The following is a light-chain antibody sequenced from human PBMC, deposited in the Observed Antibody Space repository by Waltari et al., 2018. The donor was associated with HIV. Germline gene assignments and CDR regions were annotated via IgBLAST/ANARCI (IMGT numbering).Light chain of an antibody. CDR2: AAS. CDR1: QGISTY. V-gene: IGKV1-9*01. CDR3: QQVNTAFT. Sequence: DIQLTQFPSFLSASVGDRVTITCRDGQGISTYLAWYQQKPGKAPKLLIYAASTLQSGVPSRFSGSGSGTEFTLTISSLQPEDFATYYCQQVNTAFTFGPGTKVEIK. J-gene: IGKJ3*01.